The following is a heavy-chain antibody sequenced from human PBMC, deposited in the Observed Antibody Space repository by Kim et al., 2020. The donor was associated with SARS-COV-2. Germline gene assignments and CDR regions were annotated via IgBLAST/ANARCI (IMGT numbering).Heavy chain of an antibody. CDR2: INSDGSSS. J-gene: IGHJ6*02. CDR1: GFTFSSYW. Sequence: GGSLRLSCVASGFTFSSYWMHWVRQPPGKGLVWVSRINSDGSSSSYADSVKGRFTISRDNAKNTLYLPMNSLRAEDTAVYYCAVQWLGDYYYYGVDVWGQGATVTVSS. D-gene: IGHD6-19*01. CDR3: AVQWLGDYYYYGVDV. V-gene: IGHV3-74*01.